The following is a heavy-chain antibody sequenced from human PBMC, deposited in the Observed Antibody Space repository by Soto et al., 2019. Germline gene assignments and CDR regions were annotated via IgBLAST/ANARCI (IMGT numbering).Heavy chain of an antibody. CDR1: GFTFSSYA. Sequence: GGSLRLSCAASGFTFSSYAMHWVRQAPGKGLEWVAVISYDGSNKYYADSVKGRFTISRDNSKNTLYLQMNSLRAEDTAVYYCARVRERGSGSYYLSNYYYYGMDVWGQGTTVTVSS. D-gene: IGHD3-10*01. V-gene: IGHV3-30-3*01. CDR2: ISYDGSNK. CDR3: ARVRERGSGSYYLSNYYYYGMDV. J-gene: IGHJ6*02.